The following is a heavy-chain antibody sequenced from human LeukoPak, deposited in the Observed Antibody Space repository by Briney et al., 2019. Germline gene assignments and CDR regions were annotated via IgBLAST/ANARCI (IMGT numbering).Heavy chain of an antibody. CDR1: GFTFSSYA. CDR2: ISGSGGTT. CDR3: AKGPVAVAGYYFDH. V-gene: IGHV3-23*01. J-gene: IGHJ4*02. Sequence: GGSLRLSCAASGFTFSSYAMSWVRQAPGKGLEWVSSISGSGGTTYYADSVKGRFTISRDNPNNTLDLQMNSLTAEDTAVYYCAKGPVAVAGYYFDHWGQGTRVTVSS. D-gene: IGHD6-19*01.